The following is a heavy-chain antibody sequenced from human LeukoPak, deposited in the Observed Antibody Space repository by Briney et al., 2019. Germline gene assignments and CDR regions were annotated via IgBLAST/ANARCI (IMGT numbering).Heavy chain of an antibody. J-gene: IGHJ6*02. CDR1: GFNFKYVW. CDR2: IRTKIEGETR. D-gene: IGHD1-26*01. CDR3: TTERNWELLRPYGLDI. Sequence: GSLRLSCAASGFNFKYVWMNWVRQVPGKGLEWVGRIRTKIEGETRDYPAPVKGRFIISRDDSKTTLYLQMNSLKTEDSAVYYCTTERNWELLRPYGLDIWGQGTTVIVSS. V-gene: IGHV3-15*01.